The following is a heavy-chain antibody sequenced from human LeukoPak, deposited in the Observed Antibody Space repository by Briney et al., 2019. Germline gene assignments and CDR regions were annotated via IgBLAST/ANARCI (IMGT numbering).Heavy chain of an antibody. Sequence: GGSLRLSCAASGFTFSNYAMSWVRQAPGKGLEWVSGISGSGANTYHADSVKGRFTISRDNSKNTLYVQMNSLRAEDTAVYYCARGTYYYDSSGYYWAKYYFDYWGQGTLVTVSS. D-gene: IGHD3-22*01. V-gene: IGHV3-23*01. CDR3: ARGTYYYDSSGYYWAKYYFDY. J-gene: IGHJ4*02. CDR2: ISGSGANT. CDR1: GFTFSNYA.